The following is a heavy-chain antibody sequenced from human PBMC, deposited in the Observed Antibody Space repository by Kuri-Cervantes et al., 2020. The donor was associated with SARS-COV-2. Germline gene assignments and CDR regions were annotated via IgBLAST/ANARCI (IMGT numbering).Heavy chain of an antibody. Sequence: GGSLRLSCAASGFTFSGHWIHWVRQAPGKGLEWVSAISGSGGNTYYAASVKGRFTISRDNSKNTLYLQMNSLGAEDTAVYYCAPGVRDFDSWGQGTLVTVSS. V-gene: IGHV3-23*01. CDR3: APGVRDFDS. CDR2: ISGSGGNT. J-gene: IGHJ4*02. D-gene: IGHD2-8*01. CDR1: GFTFSGHW.